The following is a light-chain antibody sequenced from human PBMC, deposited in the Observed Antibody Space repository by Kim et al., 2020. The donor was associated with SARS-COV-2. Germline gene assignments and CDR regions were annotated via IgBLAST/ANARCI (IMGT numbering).Light chain of an antibody. CDR3: QQRSNWPPT. CDR1: QSVSSY. CDR2: DAS. Sequence: LSPGERATHSCRASQSVSSYLSWYQQKPGQAPRLLIYDASNRATGIPARFSGSGSGTDFTLTISSLGPEDFAVYYCQQRSNWPPTFGGGTKVDIK. V-gene: IGKV3-11*01. J-gene: IGKJ4*01.